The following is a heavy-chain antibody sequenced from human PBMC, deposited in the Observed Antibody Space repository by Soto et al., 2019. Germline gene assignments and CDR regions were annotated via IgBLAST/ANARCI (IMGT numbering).Heavy chain of an antibody. V-gene: IGHV1-2*04. Sequence: QVQLVQSGAEVKKPGASVKVSCQASGYTFTGYYMHWVRQAPGQGLEWMGWINPNSGGTNYAQKFQGWVTMTRDTSISTAYMELSRLRSDDTAVYYCARAIPQHYYDSSGYPLGPYYYGMDVWGQGTTVTVCS. CDR2: INPNSGGT. J-gene: IGHJ6*02. CDR3: ARAIPQHYYDSSGYPLGPYYYGMDV. D-gene: IGHD3-22*01. CDR1: GYTFTGYY.